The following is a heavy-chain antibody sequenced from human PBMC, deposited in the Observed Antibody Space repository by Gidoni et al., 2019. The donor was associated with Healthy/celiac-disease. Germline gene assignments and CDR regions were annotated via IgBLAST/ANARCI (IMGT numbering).Heavy chain of an antibody. J-gene: IGHJ3*02. Sequence: QVQLVEYGGGLVQPGRSLRLSCAGYGFTFSSYAMHWVRQAPGKGLECVAVISYDGSNKYYADSVKGRFTISRDNSKNTLYLQMNSLRAEDTAVYYCARVAGYSSLLVGNAFDIWGQGTMVTVSS. V-gene: IGHV3-30-3*01. CDR3: ARVAGYSSLLVGNAFDI. D-gene: IGHD6-19*01. CDR2: ISYDGSNK. CDR1: GFTFSSYA.